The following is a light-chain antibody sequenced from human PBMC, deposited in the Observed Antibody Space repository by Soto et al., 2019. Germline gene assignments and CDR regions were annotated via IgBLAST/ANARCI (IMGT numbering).Light chain of an antibody. Sequence: QSVLTQPASVSGSPGQSITISCSGTSSDIGSYDHVAWYQQFPGKSPKLIIYAVSDRPSGVSDGFSGSKSGISASLTISGLQTEDEADYYCISYTDRQSYLFGTGTKVTV. V-gene: IGLV2-14*03. J-gene: IGLJ1*01. CDR2: AVS. CDR1: SSDIGSYDH. CDR3: ISYTDRQSYL.